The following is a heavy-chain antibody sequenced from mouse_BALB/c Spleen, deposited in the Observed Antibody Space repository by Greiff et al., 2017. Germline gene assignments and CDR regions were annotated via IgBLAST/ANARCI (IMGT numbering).Heavy chain of an antibody. CDR2: IDPANGNT. J-gene: IGHJ2*01. CDR1: GFNIKDTY. CDR3: ARTPYYRYDRGDYFDY. D-gene: IGHD2-14*01. Sequence: EVKLMESGAELVKPGASVKLSCTASGFNIKDTYMHWVKQRPEQGLEWIGRIDPANGNTKYDPKFQGKATITADTSSNTAYLQLSSLTSEDTAVYYCARTPYYRYDRGDYFDYWGQGTTLTVSS. V-gene: IGHV14-3*02.